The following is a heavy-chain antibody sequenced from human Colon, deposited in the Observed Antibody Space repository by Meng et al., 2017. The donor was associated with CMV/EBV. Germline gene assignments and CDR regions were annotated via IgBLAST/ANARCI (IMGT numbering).Heavy chain of an antibody. Sequence: QLQLEESGPGLVKPSETLSLTCSVSGGSFTTNSYFWAWIRQPPGKGLEYIGSIYNSGSTYYNASLKSRVTMSVDTSKNQLSLKLSSVTAADTAKYYCARGVLNFFDYWGQGTLVTVSS. V-gene: IGHV4-39*07. J-gene: IGHJ4*02. CDR2: IYNSGST. CDR3: ARGVLNFFDY. CDR1: GGSFTTNSYF. D-gene: IGHD3-10*01.